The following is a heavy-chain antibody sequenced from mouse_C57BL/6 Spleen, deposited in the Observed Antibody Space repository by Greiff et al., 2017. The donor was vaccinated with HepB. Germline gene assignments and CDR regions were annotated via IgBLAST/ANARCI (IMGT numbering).Heavy chain of an antibody. V-gene: IGHV1-63*01. D-gene: IGHD1-1*01. CDR1: GYTFTNYW. Sequence: VQLQQSGAELVRPGTSVKMSCKASGYTFTNYWIGWAKQRPGHGLEWIGDIYPGGGYTNYNEKFKGKATLTADKSSSTAYMQFSSLTSEDSAIYYCARHVVAEKGYFDYWGQGTTLTVSS. J-gene: IGHJ2*01. CDR2: IYPGGGYT. CDR3: ARHVVAEKGYFDY.